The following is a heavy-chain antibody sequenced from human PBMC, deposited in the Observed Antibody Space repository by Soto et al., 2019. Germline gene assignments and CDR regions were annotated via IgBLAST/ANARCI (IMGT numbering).Heavy chain of an antibody. J-gene: IGHJ4*02. V-gene: IGHV4-34*01. CDR3: ARKSRRTGIDY. CDR2: INHSGST. Sequence: PLEILSLTCAVYGGSFIGYYWSWIRQPPGKGLEWIGEINHSGSTNYNPSLKSRVTISVDTSKNQFSLKLSSVTAADTAVYYCARKSRRTGIDYWGQGTLVTVSS. CDR1: GGSFIGYY. D-gene: IGHD3-10*01.